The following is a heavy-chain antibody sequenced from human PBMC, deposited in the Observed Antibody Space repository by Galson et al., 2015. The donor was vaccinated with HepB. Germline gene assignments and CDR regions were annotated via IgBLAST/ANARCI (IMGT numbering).Heavy chain of an antibody. Sequence: SETLSLTCTVSGGSISSSSYYWGWIRQPPGKGLEWIGSIYYSGSTYYNPSLKSRVTISVDTSKNQFSLKLTSVTAADTAMYYCARGDHCSHGVCRAPGRSNWFDPWGQGTLVTVSS. CDR1: GGSISSSSYY. V-gene: IGHV4-39*07. J-gene: IGHJ5*02. CDR2: IYYSGST. CDR3: ARGDHCSHGVCRAPGRSNWFDP. D-gene: IGHD2-8*01.